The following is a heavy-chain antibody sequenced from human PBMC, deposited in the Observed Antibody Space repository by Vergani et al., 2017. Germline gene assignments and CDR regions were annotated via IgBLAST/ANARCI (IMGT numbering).Heavy chain of an antibody. D-gene: IGHD5-24*01. J-gene: IGHJ6*02. Sequence: QLQLQESGPGLVKPSETLSLTCTVSGGSISSSSYYWGWIRQPPGKGLEWIGSIYYSGSTYYNPSLKSRVTISVDTSKNQFSLKLSSVTAADTAVYYCARVADGYNLNNGMDVWGQGTTVTVSS. CDR2: IYYSGST. V-gene: IGHV4-39*07. CDR1: GGSISSSSYY. CDR3: ARVADGYNLNNGMDV.